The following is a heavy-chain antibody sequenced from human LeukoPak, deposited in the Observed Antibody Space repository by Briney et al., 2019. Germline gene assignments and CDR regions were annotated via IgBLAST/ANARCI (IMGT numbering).Heavy chain of an antibody. CDR1: GFTFSSYW. D-gene: IGHD1-26*01. CDR2: IKQDGSEK. Sequence: GGSLRLSCAASGFTFSSYWMSWVRQAPGKGLEWVANIKQDGSEKYYVDSVKGRFTISRDNSKNTLYLQMNSLRGEDTAVYYCAKDRGSGSYFDYWGQGTLVTVSS. J-gene: IGHJ4*02. V-gene: IGHV3-7*04. CDR3: AKDRGSGSYFDY.